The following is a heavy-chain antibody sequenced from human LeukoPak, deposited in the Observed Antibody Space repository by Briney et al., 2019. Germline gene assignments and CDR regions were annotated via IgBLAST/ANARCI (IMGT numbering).Heavy chain of an antibody. V-gene: IGHV3-49*04. CDR1: GFTFGDYA. CDR3: TRGYCSGGSCFRAFDI. D-gene: IGHD2-15*01. Sequence: GGSLRLSCTTSGFTFGDYAMSWARQAPGKGLEWVGFIRSKAYGGTTEYAASVKGRFTISRDDSKSIAYLEMNSLKTEDTAEYSCTRGYCSGGSCFRAFDIWGQGTMVTVSS. CDR2: IRSKAYGGTT. J-gene: IGHJ3*02.